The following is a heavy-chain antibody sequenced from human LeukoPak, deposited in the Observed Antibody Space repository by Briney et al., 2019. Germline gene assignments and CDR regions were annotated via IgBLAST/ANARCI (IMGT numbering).Heavy chain of an antibody. J-gene: IGHJ5*02. CDR1: AYTFTGYY. CDR3: ARIGYYYGSGSYYSP. V-gene: IGHV1-2*02. Sequence: ASVKVSCKASAYTFTGYYMHWVRQAPGQGLEWMGWINPNSGGTNYAQKFQGRVTMTRDTSISTAYMELNSLRSDDTAVYYCARIGYYYGSGSYYSPWGQGTLVTVSS. D-gene: IGHD3-10*01. CDR2: INPNSGGT.